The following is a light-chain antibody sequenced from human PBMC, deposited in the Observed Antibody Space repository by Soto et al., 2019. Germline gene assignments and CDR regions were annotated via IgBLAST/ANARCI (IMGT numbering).Light chain of an antibody. V-gene: IGLV2-14*03. CDR3: SSYTTSNTRQIV. CDR2: DVS. J-gene: IGLJ1*01. CDR1: SSDVGGYNY. Sequence: QSALTQPASVSGSPGQSITISRTGTSSDVGGYNYVSWYQHHPGKAPKLIIYDVSNRPSGVSIRFSGSKSDNTASLTISGLQPEDEADYHCSSYTTSNTRQIVFGTGTKLTVL.